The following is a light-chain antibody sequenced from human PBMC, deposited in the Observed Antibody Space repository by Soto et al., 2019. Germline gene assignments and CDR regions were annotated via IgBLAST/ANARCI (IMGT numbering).Light chain of an antibody. Sequence: DIQMTPSPSSLSASVGDRVTITCRARQSISSYLNWYQQKPGKAPKLLIYAASSLQSGVPSRFSGSGSGTDFKLTISSLQPEDFATYYCQQSYSTPYTFGQGTKLEIK. J-gene: IGKJ2*01. CDR2: AAS. V-gene: IGKV1-39*01. CDR1: QSISSY. CDR3: QQSYSTPYT.